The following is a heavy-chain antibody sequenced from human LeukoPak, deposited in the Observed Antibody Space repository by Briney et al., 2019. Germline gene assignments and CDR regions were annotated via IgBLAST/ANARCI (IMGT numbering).Heavy chain of an antibody. Sequence: PGRSLRLSCAASGFTFSSYWMHWVRQAPGKGLVWVSRINSDGSSTTYADSVKGRFTISRDNAKNTLYLQMNSLRADDTAVYYCAKVTAVASTGALDYWGQGTLVTVSS. V-gene: IGHV3-74*01. D-gene: IGHD6-19*01. J-gene: IGHJ4*02. CDR3: AKVTAVASTGALDY. CDR1: GFTFSSYW. CDR2: INSDGSST.